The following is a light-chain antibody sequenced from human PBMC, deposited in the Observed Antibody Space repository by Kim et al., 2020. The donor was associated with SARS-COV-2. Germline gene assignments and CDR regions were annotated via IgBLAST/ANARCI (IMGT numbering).Light chain of an antibody. V-gene: IGKV1-33*01. J-gene: IGKJ4*01. CDR1: QDINNY. CDR3: QQYEKFPLT. CDR2: DAS. Sequence: ASVGDRVTITCQASQDINNYLNWYQQKPGKAPKLLIYDASRLQTGVPSRFSGSELGTHFTFTISSLQPEDIATYYCQQYEKFPLTFGGGTKVDIK.